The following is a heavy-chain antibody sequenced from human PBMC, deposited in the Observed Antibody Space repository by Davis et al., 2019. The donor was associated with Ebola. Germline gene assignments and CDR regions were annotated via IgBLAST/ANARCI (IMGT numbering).Heavy chain of an antibody. CDR2: ISSSGSTI. CDR3: ARGPYLTWFDP. CDR1: GFTFSSYE. J-gene: IGHJ5*02. Sequence: GESLKISCAASGFTFSSYEMNCVRQAPGKGLEWVSYISSSGSTIYYADSVKGRFTISRDNAKNSLYLQMNSLRAEDTAVYYCARGPYLTWFDPWGQGTLVTVSS. V-gene: IGHV3-48*03.